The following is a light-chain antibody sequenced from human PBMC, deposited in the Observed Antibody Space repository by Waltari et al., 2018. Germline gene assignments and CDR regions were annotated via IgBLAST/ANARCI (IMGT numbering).Light chain of an antibody. J-gene: IGKJ2*01. Sequence: EIVLTQSPGTLSLSPGERATPSCRASQSVSSSYLAWYQQKPGQAPRLLIYGASSRATGIPDRFSGSGSGTDFTLTISRLEPEDFAVYYCQQYGSPMYTFGQGTKLEIK. CDR1: QSVSSSY. CDR3: QQYGSPMYT. CDR2: GAS. V-gene: IGKV3-20*01.